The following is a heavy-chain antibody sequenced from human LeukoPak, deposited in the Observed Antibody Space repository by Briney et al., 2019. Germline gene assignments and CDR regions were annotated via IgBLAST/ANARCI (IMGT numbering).Heavy chain of an antibody. CDR2: NSGSGGST. CDR1: GFTFSSYG. D-gene: IGHD6-13*01. V-gene: IGHV3-23*01. Sequence: PGGSLRLSCAASGFTFSSYGMSWVRQAPGKGLEWVSANSGSGGSTYYADSVKGRFTISRDNSKNTLYLQMNSLRAGDTAVYYCARVAAAGKGFDYWGQGTLVTVSS. J-gene: IGHJ4*02. CDR3: ARVAAAGKGFDY.